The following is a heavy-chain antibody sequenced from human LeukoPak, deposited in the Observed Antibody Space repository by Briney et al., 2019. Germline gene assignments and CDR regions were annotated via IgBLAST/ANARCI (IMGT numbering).Heavy chain of an antibody. J-gene: IGHJ4*02. Sequence: GGSLRLSCAASGFPFGGYWMHWVRQAPGKGLVWVSRIDSDGITTDYADSVKGRFTISRDNAKNTLYLQMSSLRADDTAVYYCARDGTAAHFDYWGQGTLLTVSA. V-gene: IGHV3-74*01. CDR3: ARDGTAAHFDY. CDR2: IDSDGITT. D-gene: IGHD6-13*01. CDR1: GFPFGGYW.